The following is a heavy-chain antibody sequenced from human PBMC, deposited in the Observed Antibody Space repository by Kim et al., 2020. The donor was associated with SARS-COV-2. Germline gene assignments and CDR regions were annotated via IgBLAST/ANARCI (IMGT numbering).Heavy chain of an antibody. CDR3: AREKKAVAGRFDY. J-gene: IGHJ4*02. D-gene: IGHD6-19*01. CDR2: INHSGST. Sequence: SETLSLTCAVYGGSFSGYYWSWIRQPPGKGLEWIGEINHSGSTNYNPSLKSRVTISVDTSKNQFSLKLSSVTAADTAVYYCAREKKAVAGRFDYWGQGTL. V-gene: IGHV4-34*01. CDR1: GGSFSGYY.